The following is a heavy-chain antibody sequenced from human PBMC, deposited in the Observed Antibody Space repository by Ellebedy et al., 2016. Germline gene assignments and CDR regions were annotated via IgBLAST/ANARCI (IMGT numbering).Heavy chain of an antibody. V-gene: IGHV5-51*01. Sequence: GGSLRLSXKGSGYRFANQWIGWVRQKPGKGLEWMGIIYPGDSDTRYSPSFQGQVTISADKSISTAYLQWSSLKASDTAMYYCARRRGSYYFDYWGQGTLVTVSS. CDR1: GYRFANQW. D-gene: IGHD1-26*01. J-gene: IGHJ4*02. CDR3: ARRRGSYYFDY. CDR2: IYPGDSDT.